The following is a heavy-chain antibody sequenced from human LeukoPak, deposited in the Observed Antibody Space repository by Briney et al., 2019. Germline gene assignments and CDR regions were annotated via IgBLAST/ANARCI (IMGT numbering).Heavy chain of an antibody. CDR1: GYSFTSYW. CDR2: IYTGDSDP. J-gene: IGHJ4*02. CDR3: ARLGSWYVAFDY. D-gene: IGHD6-13*01. V-gene: IGHV5-51*01. Sequence: GESLKISCKGSGYSFTSYWIGWVRQMPGKGLELIGIIYTGDSDPRYSPSFQGKVTISADKSIRTASLPWRSLKASHTAMYYCARLGSWYVAFDYWGQGTLVTVSS.